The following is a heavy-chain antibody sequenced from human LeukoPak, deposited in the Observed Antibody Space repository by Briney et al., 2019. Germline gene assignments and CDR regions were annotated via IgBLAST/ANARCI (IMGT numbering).Heavy chain of an antibody. V-gene: IGHV4-59*01. J-gene: IGHJ5*02. D-gene: IGHD6-13*01. CDR2: IYYSGST. CDR3: AREPPYSGWFDP. CDR1: GGSISGYY. Sequence: SETLSLTCTASGGSISGYYWSWIRQPPGKGLEWIGYIYYSGSTNYNPSLKSRVTISVDTSKNQFSLKLSSVTAADTAVYYCAREPPYSGWFDPWGQGTLVTVSS.